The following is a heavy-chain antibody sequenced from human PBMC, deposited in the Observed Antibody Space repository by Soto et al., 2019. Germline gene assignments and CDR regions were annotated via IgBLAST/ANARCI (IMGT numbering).Heavy chain of an antibody. CDR3: VLSSIAAVGIFDY. CDR2: ITGSGGST. D-gene: IGHD6-13*01. V-gene: IGHV3-23*01. Sequence: GGSLRLSCAASGFTFSNYAMNWVRQAPGKGLEWVSTITGSGGSTYYADSVKGRFTISRDNSKNTLYLQMNSLRAEDTAVYYCVLSSIAAVGIFDYWGQGTLVTVSS. CDR1: GFTFSNYA. J-gene: IGHJ4*02.